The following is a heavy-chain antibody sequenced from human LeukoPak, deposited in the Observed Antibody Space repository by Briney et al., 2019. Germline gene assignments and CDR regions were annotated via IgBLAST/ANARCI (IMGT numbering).Heavy chain of an antibody. J-gene: IGHJ4*02. CDR3: ARDEHQYYSESSGRFDF. V-gene: IGHV3-7*04. Sequence: PGGSLRLSCVASGFTISFYWMAWVRQAPGKGLEWVADIKQDGSEKYYVDSARGRFTISRDNAKNSLYLQMNSLRAEDTAVYYCARDEHQYYSESSGRFDFWGQGVLVTVSS. D-gene: IGHD3-22*01. CDR2: IKQDGSEK. CDR1: GFTISFYW.